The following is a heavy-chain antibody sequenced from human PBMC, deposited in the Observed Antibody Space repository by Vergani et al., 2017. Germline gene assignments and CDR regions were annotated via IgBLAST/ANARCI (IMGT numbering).Heavy chain of an antibody. Sequence: QLHLQESVPGLVKPSETLSLTCTVSGGSIPRSSYYWGWIRQPPGKGLEWIGNIYHSGGAYYNPSLKGRVTISVDTSKNQFSLEVTSVTAADTAIYFCARTESFILRYFHWALWGQGTLVTVSS. J-gene: IGHJ4*02. CDR2: IYHSGGA. D-gene: IGHD3-9*01. V-gene: IGHV4-39*01. CDR3: ARTESFILRYFHWAL. CDR1: GGSIPRSSYY.